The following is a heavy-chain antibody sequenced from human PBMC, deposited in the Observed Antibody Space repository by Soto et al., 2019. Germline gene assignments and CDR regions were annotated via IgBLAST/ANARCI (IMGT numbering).Heavy chain of an antibody. V-gene: IGHV4-61*01. CDR1: GGSVSSGSYY. D-gene: IGHD5-12*01. CDR2: IYYSGST. J-gene: IGHJ2*01. Sequence: QVQLQEPGPGLVKPSETLSLTCTVSGGSVSSGSYYWSWIRQPPGKGLEWIGYIYYSGSTNYNPSLKSRVTISVGTSKNQFSLKLSSVTAADTAVYYCAREDIVATTTPWYFDLWGRGTLVTVSS. CDR3: AREDIVATTTPWYFDL.